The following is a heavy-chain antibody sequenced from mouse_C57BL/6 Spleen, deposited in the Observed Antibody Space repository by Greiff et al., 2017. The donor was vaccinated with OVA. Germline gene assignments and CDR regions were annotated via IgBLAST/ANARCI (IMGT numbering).Heavy chain of an antibody. J-gene: IGHJ3*01. D-gene: IGHD2-5*01. Sequence: QVQLQQSGAELVKPGASVKLSCKASGYTFTSYWMHWVKQRPGQGLEWIGMIHPNSGSTNYNEKFKSKATLTVDKSSSTAYMQLSSLTSEDSAVYYCARGYSNPAWFAYWGQGTLVTVSA. V-gene: IGHV1-64*01. CDR1: GYTFTSYW. CDR2: IHPNSGST. CDR3: ARGYSNPAWFAY.